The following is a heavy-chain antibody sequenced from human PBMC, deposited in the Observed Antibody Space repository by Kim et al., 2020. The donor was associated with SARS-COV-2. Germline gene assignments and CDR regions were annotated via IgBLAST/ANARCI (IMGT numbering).Heavy chain of an antibody. CDR3: ARHHPGMWHWFDP. V-gene: IGHV4-39*01. D-gene: IGHD1-26*01. CDR1: GGSISSSSYY. J-gene: IGHJ5*02. CDR2: IYYSGST. Sequence: ETLSLTCTVSGGSISSSSYYWGWIRQPPGKGLEWIGSIYYSGSTYYNPSLKSRVTISVDTSKNQFSLKLSSVTAADTAVYYCARHHPGMWHWFDPWGQGTLVTVSS.